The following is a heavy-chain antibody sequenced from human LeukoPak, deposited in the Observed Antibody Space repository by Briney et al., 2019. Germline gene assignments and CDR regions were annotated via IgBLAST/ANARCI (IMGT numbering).Heavy chain of an antibody. CDR3: ARPARAPWYNWNDAKAFDI. Sequence: GASVKVSCKASGGTFSSYAISWVRQAPGQGLEWMGGIIPIFGTANYAQKFQGRVTITTDESTSTAYMELSSLRSEDTAVYYCARPARAPWYNWNDAKAFDIWGQGTMVTVSS. V-gene: IGHV1-69*05. D-gene: IGHD1-1*01. CDR2: IIPIFGTA. CDR1: GGTFSSYA. J-gene: IGHJ3*02.